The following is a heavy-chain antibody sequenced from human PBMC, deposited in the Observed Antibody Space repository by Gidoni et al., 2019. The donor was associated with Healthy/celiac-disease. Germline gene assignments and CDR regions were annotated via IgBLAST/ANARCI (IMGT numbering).Heavy chain of an antibody. D-gene: IGHD6-6*01. CDR2: ISSSSSYI. CDR3: ATVPSSSSVYYFDY. J-gene: IGHJ4*02. Sequence: EVQLVESGGGLVKPGGSLRLSCAASGFTFSSYSMNCVRQAPGKGLEWVSSISSSSSYIYYADSVKGRFTISRDNAKNSLYLQMNSLRAEDTAVYYCATVPSSSSVYYFDYWGQGTLVTVSS. V-gene: IGHV3-21*01. CDR1: GFTFSSYS.